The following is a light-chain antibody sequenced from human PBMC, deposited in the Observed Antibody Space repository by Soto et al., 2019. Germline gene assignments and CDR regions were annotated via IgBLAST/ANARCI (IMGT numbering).Light chain of an antibody. Sequence: DIVLTQSPATLSLSPGERATLSSRASQSVSSYLAWYQQKPGQAPRLLIYDASNRATGIPARFSGSGSGTDFTLAISSLEPEDCGVYYCQQRSNWPPATFGQGTRREIK. CDR2: DAS. CDR1: QSVSSY. CDR3: QQRSNWPPAT. V-gene: IGKV3-11*01. J-gene: IGKJ5*01.